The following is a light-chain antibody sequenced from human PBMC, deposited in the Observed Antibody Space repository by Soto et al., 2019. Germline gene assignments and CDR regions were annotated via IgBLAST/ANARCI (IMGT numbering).Light chain of an antibody. CDR2: AAS. CDR3: QQSYSTPCT. CDR1: QSISNH. J-gene: IGKJ3*01. Sequence: DIQMTQYPSSLSASVGDRVTISCRASQSISNHLNWYQHKPGKAPKVLIYAASSLQGGVPSRFSGSGSGTDFTLTINSRQPEDFSTYYCQQSYSTPCTFGPGTKVDIK. V-gene: IGKV1-39*01.